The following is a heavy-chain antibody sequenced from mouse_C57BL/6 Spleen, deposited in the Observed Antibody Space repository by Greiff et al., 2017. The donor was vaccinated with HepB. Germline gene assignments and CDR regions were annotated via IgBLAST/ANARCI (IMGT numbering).Heavy chain of an antibody. V-gene: IGHV14-3*01. CDR2: IDPANGNT. CDR1: GFNIKNTY. CDR3: ATSTTVVPDYFDY. Sequence: VHVKQSVAELVRPGASVKLSCTASGFNIKNTYMHWVKQRPEQGLEWIGRIDPANGNTKYAPKFQGKATITADTSSNTAYLQLSSLTSEDTAIYYCATSTTVVPDYFDYWGQGTTLTVSS. J-gene: IGHJ2*01. D-gene: IGHD1-1*01.